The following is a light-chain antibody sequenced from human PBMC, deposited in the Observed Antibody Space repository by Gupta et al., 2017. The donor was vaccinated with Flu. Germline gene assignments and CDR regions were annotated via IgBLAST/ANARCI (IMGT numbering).Light chain of an antibody. Sequence: QLVLTQSPSASASLGASVKLTCTLSSGHSSYTIAWHQQQPEKGPRYLMKITSDGSHSKGDEIPDRFSGSSSGAERYLTISSLQSEDEADYDCQTWGTGIRVFGGGTKLTVL. J-gene: IGLJ2*01. CDR3: QTWGTGIRV. CDR2: ITSDGSH. V-gene: IGLV4-69*01. CDR1: SGHSSYT.